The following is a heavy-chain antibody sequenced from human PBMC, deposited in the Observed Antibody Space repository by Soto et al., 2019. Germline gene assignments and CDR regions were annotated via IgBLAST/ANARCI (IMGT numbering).Heavy chain of an antibody. CDR3: AKGWSIAVDGTILPPGY. CDR1: GFTFDDYA. V-gene: IGHV3-9*01. CDR2: ISWNSGSI. D-gene: IGHD6-19*01. J-gene: IGHJ4*02. Sequence: EVQLVESGGGLVQPGRSLRLSCAASGFTFDDYAMHWVRQAPGKGLEWVSGISWNSGSIGYADSVKGRFTISRDNAKNSLYLQMNSLRAEDTALYYCAKGWSIAVDGTILPPGYWGQGTLVTVSS.